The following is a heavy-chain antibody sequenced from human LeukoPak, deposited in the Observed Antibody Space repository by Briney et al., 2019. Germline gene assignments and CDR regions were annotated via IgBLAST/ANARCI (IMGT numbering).Heavy chain of an antibody. CDR1: GFTFTSYT. CDR3: VRDQFYAFDV. V-gene: IGHV3-48*02. CDR2: IRTSGGVV. Sequence: GGSLRLSCAASGFTFTSYTMNWVRQAPGKGLEWISYIRTSGGVVSYTDSVRGRFTISIDSAKNSLYLQMNSLRDDDTAVYYCVRDQFYAFDVWGQGTMVTVSS. J-gene: IGHJ3*01.